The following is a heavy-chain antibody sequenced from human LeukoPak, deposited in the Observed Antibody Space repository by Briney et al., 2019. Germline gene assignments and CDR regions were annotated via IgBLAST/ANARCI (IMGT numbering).Heavy chain of an antibody. J-gene: IGHJ6*02. CDR2: IYSGGTT. CDR1: GFSVSNNY. CDR3: ARLRYYAVDV. V-gene: IGHV3-66*01. Sequence: GGSLRLSCAASGFSVSNNYMSWVRQATGKGLEWVSVIYSGGTTYYADSVKGRFTISRDTSNNTLYLQMNSLRVEDTAVYFCARLRYYAVDVWGQGTTVIVSS.